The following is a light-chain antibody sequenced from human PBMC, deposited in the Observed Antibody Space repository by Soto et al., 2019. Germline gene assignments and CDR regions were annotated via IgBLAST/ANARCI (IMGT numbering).Light chain of an antibody. J-gene: IGLJ3*02. V-gene: IGLV1-44*01. CDR1: ISNIGSNP. CDR2: NTD. CDR3: ASWDDSLDGRL. Sequence: QSVLTQPPSVSGTPGQRVTISCSGSISNIGSNPVSWYQQVPGTAPRLLISNTDQRPSGVPDRFSGSKSVTSASLAISGLQSEDEANYYCASWDDSLDGRLFGGGTQLTV.